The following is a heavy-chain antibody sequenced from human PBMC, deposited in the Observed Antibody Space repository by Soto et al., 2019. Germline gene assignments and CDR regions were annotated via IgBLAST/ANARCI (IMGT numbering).Heavy chain of an antibody. V-gene: IGHV4-59*01. Sequence: SETLSLTCTVSGAYISTYFWTWIRQPPGKGLEWIGYIYYTGSTSYNPSLKSRVTMSLDTSKNHFSLNLSSVTAADTAVYYCVRMSYYIVTNYRTFDSRGQGTLVTVSS. CDR3: VRMSYYIVTNYRTFDS. D-gene: IGHD3-9*01. CDR1: GAYISTYF. J-gene: IGHJ4*02. CDR2: IYYTGST.